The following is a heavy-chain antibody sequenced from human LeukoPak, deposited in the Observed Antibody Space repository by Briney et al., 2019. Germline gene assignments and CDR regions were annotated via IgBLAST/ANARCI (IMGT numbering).Heavy chain of an antibody. Sequence: SETLSLTCTVSGGSISSYYWSWIRQPPGKGLEWIGYIYYSGSTNYNPSLKSRVTISVDTPKNQFSLKLSSVTAADTAVYYCARAPYCGGDCWDYYYYGMDVWGQGTTVTVSS. CDR1: GGSISSYY. CDR2: IYYSGST. D-gene: IGHD2-21*02. V-gene: IGHV4-59*01. CDR3: ARAPYCGGDCWDYYYYGMDV. J-gene: IGHJ6*02.